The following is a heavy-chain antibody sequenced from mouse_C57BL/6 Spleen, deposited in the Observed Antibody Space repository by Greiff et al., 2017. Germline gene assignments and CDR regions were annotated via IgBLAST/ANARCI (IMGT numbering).Heavy chain of an antibody. CDR1: GFTFSNYW. CDR2: IRLKSDNYAT. V-gene: IGHV6-3*01. D-gene: IGHD2-4*01. CDR3: TVGYDYDAFDY. J-gene: IGHJ2*01. Sequence: EVKLMESGGGLVQPGGSMKLSCVASGFTFSNYWMNWVRQSPEKGLEWVAQIRLKSDNYATHYAESVKGRFTISRDDSKSSVYLQMNNLRAEDTGIYYCTVGYDYDAFDYWGQGTTLTVSS.